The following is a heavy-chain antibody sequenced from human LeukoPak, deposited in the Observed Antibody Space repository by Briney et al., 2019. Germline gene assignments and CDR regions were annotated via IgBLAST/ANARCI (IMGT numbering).Heavy chain of an antibody. CDR1: GFTFSTYA. CDR2: IAGNSITI. Sequence: GGSLRLSCAASGFTFSTYAMNWVGQAPGRGLEWVSVIAGNSITIRYADSVKGRFTISRDNSKNTVFLQMNSLKVEDTALYYCAKDLRPDGLYDFDSWGQGTLVTVSS. CDR3: AKDLRPDGLYDFDS. J-gene: IGHJ4*02. D-gene: IGHD5/OR15-5a*01. V-gene: IGHV3-23*01.